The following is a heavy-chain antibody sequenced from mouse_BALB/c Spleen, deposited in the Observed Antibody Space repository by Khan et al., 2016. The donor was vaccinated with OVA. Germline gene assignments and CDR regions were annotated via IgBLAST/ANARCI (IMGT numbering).Heavy chain of an antibody. CDR2: INTYTGEP. Sequence: QIQLVQSGPELKKPGETVKISCKASGYIFTNYGMNWVKQAPGQGLKWMGWINTYTGEPTYTDDFRGRFAFSLETSASTAYLQINNLKNEDTATYFCSRGAVYYGRGKTALFAYRGQETLITVSA. D-gene: IGHD1-1*01. CDR1: GYIFTNYG. V-gene: IGHV9-3-1*01. CDR3: SRGAVYYGRGKTALFAY. J-gene: IGHJ3*01.